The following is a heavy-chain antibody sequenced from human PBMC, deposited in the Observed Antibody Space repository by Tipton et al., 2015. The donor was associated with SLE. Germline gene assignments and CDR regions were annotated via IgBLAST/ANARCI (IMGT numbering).Heavy chain of an antibody. CDR2: INHSGST. Sequence: TLSLTCAVYGGSFSGYYWSWIRQSPGKGLEWIGEINHSGSTNYKPSLKSRVTISVDTSKNQFSLKLSSVTAADTAVYYCARESETVATQFDYWGRGTLVIVSS. J-gene: IGHJ4*02. D-gene: IGHD5-12*01. CDR1: GGSFSGYY. V-gene: IGHV4-34*01. CDR3: ARESETVATQFDY.